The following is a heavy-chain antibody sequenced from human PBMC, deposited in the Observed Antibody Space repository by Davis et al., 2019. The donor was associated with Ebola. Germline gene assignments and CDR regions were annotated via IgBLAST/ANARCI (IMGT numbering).Heavy chain of an antibody. V-gene: IGHV1-3*01. Sequence: ASVKVSCKASGGTFSSYAISWVRQAPGQGLEWMGWINAGNGNTKYSQKFQGRVTITRDTSASTAYMELSSLRSEDTAVYYCAREGNYYDSAFDIWGQGTMVTVSS. CDR3: AREGNYYDSAFDI. CDR2: INAGNGNT. D-gene: IGHD3-22*01. CDR1: GGTFSSYA. J-gene: IGHJ3*02.